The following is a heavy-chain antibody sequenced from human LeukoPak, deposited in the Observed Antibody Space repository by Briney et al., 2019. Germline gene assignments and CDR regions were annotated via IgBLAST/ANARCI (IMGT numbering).Heavy chain of an antibody. D-gene: IGHD6-13*01. V-gene: IGHV3-23*01. CDR3: ARRNIAAAAPDY. J-gene: IGHJ4*02. CDR2: ICGSGGST. CDR1: GFTFSSYA. Sequence: GGSLRLSCAASGFTFSSYAMRWVRQAPGKGLEWVSAICGSGGSTYYADSVKRRFTISRENSKNTLYLQMNSLRAEDTAVHYSARRNIAAAAPDYWGQGTLVTASS.